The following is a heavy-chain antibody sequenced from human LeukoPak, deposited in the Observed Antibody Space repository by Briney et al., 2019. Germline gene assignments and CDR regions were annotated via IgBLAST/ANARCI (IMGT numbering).Heavy chain of an antibody. J-gene: IGHJ5*02. CDR3: ARVSELPDPRPYMVFDP. Sequence: GASVKVSCKASGGTFSSYAISWVRQAPGQGLEWMGGIIPIFGTANYAQKLQGRVTMTTDTSTSTAYMELRSLRSDDTAVYYCARVSELPDPRPYMVFDPWGQGTLVTVSS. CDR2: IIPIFGTA. CDR1: GGTFSSYA. V-gene: IGHV1-69*05. D-gene: IGHD1-7*01.